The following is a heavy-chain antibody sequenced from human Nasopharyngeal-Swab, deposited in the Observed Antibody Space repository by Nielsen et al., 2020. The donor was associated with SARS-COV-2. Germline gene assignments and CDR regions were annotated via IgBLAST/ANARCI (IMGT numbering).Heavy chain of an antibody. CDR2: IIPIFGTA. D-gene: IGHD5-12*01. V-gene: IGHV1-69*06. Sequence: WVRQAPGQGLEWMGGIIPIFGTANYAQKFQGRVTITADKSTSTAHTELSSLRSEDTAVYYCARTVDIVATISWAGYYYYGMDVWGQGTTVTVSS. CDR3: ARTVDIVATISWAGYYYYGMDV. J-gene: IGHJ6*02.